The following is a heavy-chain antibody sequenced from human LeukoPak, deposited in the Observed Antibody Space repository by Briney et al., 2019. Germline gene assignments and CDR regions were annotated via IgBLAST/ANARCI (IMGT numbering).Heavy chain of an antibody. CDR2: IYYSGST. V-gene: IGHV4-59*01. Sequence: SETLSLTCTVSGGSISSYYWSWIRQPPGKGLEWIGYIYYSGSTNYNPSLKSRVTISVDTSKNQFSLKLSSVTAADTAVYYCARDNTIFGVARYFDYWGQGTLVTFSS. CDR1: GGSISSYY. J-gene: IGHJ4*02. D-gene: IGHD3-3*01. CDR3: ARDNTIFGVARYFDY.